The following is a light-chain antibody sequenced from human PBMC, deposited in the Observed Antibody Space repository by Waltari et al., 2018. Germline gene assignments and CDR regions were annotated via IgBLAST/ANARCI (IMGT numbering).Light chain of an antibody. Sequence: ETVMTQSPATLSVYPGERATLSCRASQRIKNNLAWYQQKGGQAPRLLLFDASTRATGSSARFSGSGDGTEFTLTISSLQSEDFAVYYCQQYDNWPLTFGQGTRLDIK. CDR1: QRIKNN. CDR2: DAS. CDR3: QQYDNWPLT. V-gene: IGKV3-15*01. J-gene: IGKJ5*01.